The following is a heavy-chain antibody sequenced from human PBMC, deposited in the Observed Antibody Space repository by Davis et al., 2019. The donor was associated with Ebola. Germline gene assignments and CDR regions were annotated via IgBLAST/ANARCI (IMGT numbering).Heavy chain of an antibody. V-gene: IGHV3-21*01. CDR2: ITSSGSYI. CDR1: GFTSSTYT. D-gene: IGHD2-21*01. Sequence: GGSLRLSCAASGFTSSTYTMNWVRQAPGKGLEWVSAITSSGSYIYQVDTVKGRFTISRDNAKNSLVLQMNSLRVEDTAVYYCARDASVVEGIMDAFDFWGQGKKVTVSS. CDR3: ARDASVVEGIMDAFDF. J-gene: IGHJ3*01.